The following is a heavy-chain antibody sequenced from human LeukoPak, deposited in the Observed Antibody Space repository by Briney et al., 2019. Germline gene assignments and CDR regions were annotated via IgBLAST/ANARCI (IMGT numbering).Heavy chain of an antibody. CDR1: GYSFTGYH. D-gene: IGHD3-3*01. CDR2: VNPKTGGT. CDR3: AREFSSKLEWLAYVTGDDAFDV. J-gene: IGHJ3*01. Sequence: ASVTVSCKACGYSFTGYHLHWVRQAPRQGREWMGWVNPKTGGTNYARKFQGRVTMTRDTSINTVNMELSRLTSDDTAVYYCAREFSSKLEWLAYVTGDDAFDVWGQGTMITVS. V-gene: IGHV1-2*02.